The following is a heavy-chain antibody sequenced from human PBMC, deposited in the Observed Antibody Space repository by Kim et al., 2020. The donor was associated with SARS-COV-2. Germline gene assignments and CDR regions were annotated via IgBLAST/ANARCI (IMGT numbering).Heavy chain of an antibody. J-gene: IGHJ5*02. CDR3: VWGRSGCSPWAA. D-gene: IGHD3-3*01. Sequence: ASVKVSCKASGYTFTSYYINWVRQAPVQGLEWMGIINDSHGNTNYSEKFQGRVTITRDTSTSAVYMELSSLGSEDTAVYYFVWGRSGCSPWAAWGQVYLV. CDR1: GYTFTSYY. CDR2: INDSHGNT. V-gene: IGHV1-3*01.